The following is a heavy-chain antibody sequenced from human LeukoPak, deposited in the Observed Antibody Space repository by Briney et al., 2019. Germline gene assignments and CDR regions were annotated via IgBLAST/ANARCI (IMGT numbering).Heavy chain of an antibody. D-gene: IGHD3-10*01. CDR3: AKVYYYGSEEDYFDY. Sequence: GGSLRLSCAASGFTFSSYAMSWVRQAPGKGLEWVSAISGSGGSTYYADSVKGRFTISRDNSKNTLYLQMNSLRAEDTAVYYCAKVYYYGSEEDYFDYWGQGTLVTVSS. V-gene: IGHV3-23*01. CDR2: ISGSGGST. J-gene: IGHJ4*02. CDR1: GFTFSSYA.